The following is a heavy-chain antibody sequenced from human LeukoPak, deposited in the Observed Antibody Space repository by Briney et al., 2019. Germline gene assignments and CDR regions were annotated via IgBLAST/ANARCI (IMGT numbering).Heavy chain of an antibody. CDR1: GYTFTSYD. V-gene: IGHV1-8*01. J-gene: IGHJ3*02. CDR3: ARTQSGKSSFNAFDI. CDR2: MNPNSGNT. D-gene: IGHD3-3*01. Sequence: ASVMVSCKASGYTFTSYDINWVRQATGQGLEWMGWMNPNSGNTGYAQKFQGRATMTRNTSISTAYMELSSLRSEDTAVYYCARTQSGKSSFNAFDIWGQGTMVTVSS.